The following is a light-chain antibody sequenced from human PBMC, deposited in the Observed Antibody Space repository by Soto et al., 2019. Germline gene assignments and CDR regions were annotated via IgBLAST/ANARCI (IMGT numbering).Light chain of an antibody. V-gene: IGKV3-15*01. CDR3: QQYNNWPPKYT. Sequence: EIVMTQSPATLSVSPGERATLSCRASQSVSSNLAWYQQKPGQAHRLLIYGASTRATGIPARFSGSGSGTECPLTISSLQSEDFAVYYCQQYNNWPPKYTFGQGTKLEIK. CDR1: QSVSSN. CDR2: GAS. J-gene: IGKJ2*01.